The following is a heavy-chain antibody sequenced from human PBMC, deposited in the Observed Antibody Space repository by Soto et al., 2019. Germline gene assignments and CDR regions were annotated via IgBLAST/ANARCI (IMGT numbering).Heavy chain of an antibody. J-gene: IGHJ6*03. CDR3: ARAVVVSAPSFYTVV. V-gene: IGHV1-18*01. CDR2: ISGYNGNT. Sequence: ASVKVSCKASAYPFTSYGVSWVRQAPGQGLEWMGWISGYNGNTNYAQKLQGRVTMTTDTSTSTAYMELRSLRSGATAVYYCARAVVVSAPSFYTVVWRTGTTVTV. D-gene: IGHD2-15*01. CDR1: AYPFTSYG.